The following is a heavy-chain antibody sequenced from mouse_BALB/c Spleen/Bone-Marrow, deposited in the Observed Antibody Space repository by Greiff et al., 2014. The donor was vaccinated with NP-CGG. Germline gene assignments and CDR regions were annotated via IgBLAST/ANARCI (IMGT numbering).Heavy chain of an antibody. D-gene: IGHD3-1*01. CDR3: TRSGYVMDY. V-gene: IGHV1S22*01. CDR1: GYTFTSYW. J-gene: IGHJ4*01. Sequence: LQQSGSEPVRPGASVKLSCKASGYTFTSYWMHWVKQRPGQGLEWLGNIYPGTGSINYDEKFKSKATLTVDTSSSTAYMQLSSLTSEDSAVYYCTRSGYVMDYWGQGTSVTVSS. CDR2: IYPGTGSI.